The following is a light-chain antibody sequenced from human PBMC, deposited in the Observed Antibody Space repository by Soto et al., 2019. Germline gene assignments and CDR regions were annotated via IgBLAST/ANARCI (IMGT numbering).Light chain of an antibody. CDR2: LGS. V-gene: IGKV2-28*01. J-gene: IGKJ1*01. CDR3: MQALQTPRT. CDR1: QSLLHSNGYNY. Sequence: DIVMTQSPLSLPVTPGEPASISCRSSQSLLHSNGYNYLDWYLQKPGQSPHLLIYLGSNRASGVPDRFSGSGSGTDFTLKIDRVEAEDVGVYYCMQALQTPRTFGQGTRVEIK.